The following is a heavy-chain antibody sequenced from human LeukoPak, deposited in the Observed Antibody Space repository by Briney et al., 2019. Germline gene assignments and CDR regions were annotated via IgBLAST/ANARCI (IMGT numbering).Heavy chain of an antibody. D-gene: IGHD2-8*01. V-gene: IGHV4-38-2*01. CDR1: GYSISSGYY. Sequence: SETLSLTCAVSGYSISSGYYWGWIRQPPGKGLAWIGSFYHSGSTYYNPSLKSRVTISVDTSKNQFSLKLSSLTAADTAVYYCARRPRGVQKGAVDIWGQGTMVTVSS. J-gene: IGHJ3*02. CDR3: ARRPRGVQKGAVDI. CDR2: FYHSGST.